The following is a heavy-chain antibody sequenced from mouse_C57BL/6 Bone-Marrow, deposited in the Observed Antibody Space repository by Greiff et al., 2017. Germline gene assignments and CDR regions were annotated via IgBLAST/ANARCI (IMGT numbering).Heavy chain of an antibody. D-gene: IGHD1-1*01. J-gene: IGHJ3*01. CDR3: APYCSSYPY. Sequence: QVQLQQPGAELVRPGTSVKLSCKASGYTFTSYWMHWVKQRPGQGLEWIGVIDPSDSYTNYNQKFKGKATLTVDTSSSTAYMQLSSLTSEDSAVYYCAPYCSSYPYWGQGTLVTVSA. V-gene: IGHV1-59*01. CDR1: GYTFTSYW. CDR2: IDPSDSYT.